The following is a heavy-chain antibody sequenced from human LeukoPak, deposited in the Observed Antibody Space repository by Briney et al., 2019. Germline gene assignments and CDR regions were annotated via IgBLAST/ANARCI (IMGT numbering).Heavy chain of an antibody. CDR1: GFTFSSYE. CDR2: ISSSGSTI. CDR3: ARPVAGAYFDS. J-gene: IGHJ4*02. D-gene: IGHD6-19*01. Sequence: GGSLRLSCAASGFTFSSYEMNWVRQAPGKGLEWVSYISSSGSTIYYADSVKGRFTISRDNAKNSLYLQMNSLRAEDTAVYYCARPVAGAYFDSWGQGTLVTVSS. V-gene: IGHV3-48*03.